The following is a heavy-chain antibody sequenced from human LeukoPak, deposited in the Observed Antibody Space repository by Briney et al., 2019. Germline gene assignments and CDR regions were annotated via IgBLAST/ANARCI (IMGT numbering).Heavy chain of an antibody. Sequence: SVKVSCKASGGTFSSYAISWVRQAPGQGLEWMGGIIPIFGTANYAQKFQGRVTITADESTSTAYMELSSLRSEDTAVYYCASCYGDYAPFDYWGRGTLVTVSS. J-gene: IGHJ4*02. CDR3: ASCYGDYAPFDY. CDR2: IIPIFGTA. V-gene: IGHV1-69*13. CDR1: GGTFSSYA. D-gene: IGHD4-17*01.